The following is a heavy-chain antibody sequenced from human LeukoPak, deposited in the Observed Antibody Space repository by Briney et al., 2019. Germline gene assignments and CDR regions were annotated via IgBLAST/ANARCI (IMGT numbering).Heavy chain of an antibody. CDR1: GGSISSYY. Sequence: SETLSLTCTVSGGSISSYYWNWIRQPPGKGLEWIGDIYYSGSTNYNPSLKSRVAISVDTSKNQFSLKLSSVTAADTAVYYCARDQRGYYYPNYWYFDLWGRGTLVTVSS. CDR3: ARDQRGYYYPNYWYFDL. V-gene: IGHV4-59*01. D-gene: IGHD3-22*01. J-gene: IGHJ2*01. CDR2: IYYSGST.